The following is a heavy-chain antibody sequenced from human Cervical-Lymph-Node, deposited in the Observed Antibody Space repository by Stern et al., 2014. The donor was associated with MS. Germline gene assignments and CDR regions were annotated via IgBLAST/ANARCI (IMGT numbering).Heavy chain of an antibody. V-gene: IGHV1-69*01. J-gene: IGHJ6*02. CDR3: ARAVVTPPDYGMDV. CDR1: GGSVSSYV. Sequence: VQLVQSGAEVKKPGSSVKVSCKATGGSVSSYVINWVRQAPGQGLEWMGGLIPVFGTANHAQKFHGRVTITADASTSTAYMELSSLRSEDTAVYYCARAVVTPPDYGMDVWGQGTTVTVSS. CDR2: LIPVFGTA. D-gene: IGHD3-22*01.